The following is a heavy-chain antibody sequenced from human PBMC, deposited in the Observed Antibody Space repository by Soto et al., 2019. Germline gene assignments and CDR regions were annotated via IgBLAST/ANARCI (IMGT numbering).Heavy chain of an antibody. CDR3: ARGGPPFSGWIPLDY. CDR2: INSDGSST. V-gene: IGHV3-74*01. D-gene: IGHD6-19*01. CDR1: GFTFSSYW. Sequence: GGSLRLSCAASGFTFSSYWMHWVRQAPGKGLVWVSRINSDGSSTSYADSVKGRFTISRDNAKNTLYLQMNSLRAEDTAVYYCARGGPPFSGWIPLDYWGQGTLVTVSS. J-gene: IGHJ4*02.